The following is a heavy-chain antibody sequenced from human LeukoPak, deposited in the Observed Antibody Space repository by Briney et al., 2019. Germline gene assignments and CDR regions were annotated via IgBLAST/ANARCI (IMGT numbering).Heavy chain of an antibody. V-gene: IGHV4-59*01. CDR1: GGSISSYY. CDR3: ARDTDSSSFDY. Sequence: KPSETLSLTCTVSGGSISSYYWSWIRQPPGKGLEWIGYIYYSGSTNYNPSLKSRVTISVDTSKNQFSLKLSSVTAADTAVYYCARDTDSSSFDYWGQGTLVTVSS. CDR2: IYYSGST. D-gene: IGHD6-13*01. J-gene: IGHJ4*02.